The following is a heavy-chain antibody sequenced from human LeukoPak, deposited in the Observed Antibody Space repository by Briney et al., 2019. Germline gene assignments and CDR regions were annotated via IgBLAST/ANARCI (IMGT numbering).Heavy chain of an antibody. CDR3: ARDRVFIAAAGYYYYYGMDV. Sequence: GGSLRLSCAASGFIVGNNYMSWARQAPGKGLEWVSIISSRGTTYYADSVKGRFAISRDSSQNTLYLQMNSLRAEDTAVYYCARDRVFIAAAGYYYYYGMDVWGQGTTVTVSS. CDR1: GFIVGNNY. CDR2: ISSRGTT. J-gene: IGHJ6*02. V-gene: IGHV3-66*01. D-gene: IGHD6-13*01.